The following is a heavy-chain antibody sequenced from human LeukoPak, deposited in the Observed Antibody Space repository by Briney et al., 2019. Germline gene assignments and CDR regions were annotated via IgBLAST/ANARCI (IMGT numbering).Heavy chain of an antibody. J-gene: IGHJ4*02. CDR3: AREVGNTMIVVVTYYFDY. CDR1: GFTFSSYS. Sequence: PGGSLRLSCAASGFTFSSYSMNWVRQAPGKGLEWVSSISSSSYIYYADSVKGRFTISRDNAKNSLYLQMNSLRAEDTAVYYCAREVGNTMIVVVTYYFDYWGQGTLVTVSS. CDR2: ISSSSYI. V-gene: IGHV3-21*01. D-gene: IGHD3-22*01.